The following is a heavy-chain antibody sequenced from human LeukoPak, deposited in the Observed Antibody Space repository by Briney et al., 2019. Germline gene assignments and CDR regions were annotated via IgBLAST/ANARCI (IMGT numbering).Heavy chain of an antibody. Sequence: GESLKISCKGSGYSFTNFWVGWVRQMPGKGLEWMGIVYPGDSDTRYSPSFQGQVTISVAKSINTAYLQWSSLKASDTAIYYCARLGDQWLVTQFDYWGQGTLVTVSS. CDR2: VYPGDSDT. V-gene: IGHV5-51*01. CDR1: GYSFTNFW. CDR3: ARLGDQWLVTQFDY. D-gene: IGHD6-19*01. J-gene: IGHJ4*02.